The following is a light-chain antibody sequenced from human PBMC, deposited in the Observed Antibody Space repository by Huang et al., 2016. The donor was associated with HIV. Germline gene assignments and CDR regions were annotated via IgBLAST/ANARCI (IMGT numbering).Light chain of an antibody. V-gene: IGKV1-5*03. CDR2: QAS. J-gene: IGKJ2*01. Sequence: DIQMTQSPSTLSASVGDRVSITCRASQSSGTWLAWYRQNPGKAPKLLISQASTLHSGVPSRFSGSGSGTQFTLTIRTLQPGDFATYYCQQCYASSYTFGQGTKLAMK. CDR1: QSSGTW. CDR3: QQCYASSYT.